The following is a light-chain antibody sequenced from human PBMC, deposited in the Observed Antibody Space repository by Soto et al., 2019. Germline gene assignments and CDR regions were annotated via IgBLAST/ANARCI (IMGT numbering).Light chain of an antibody. CDR3: LQTYRTPFT. CDR2: GAS. J-gene: IGKJ3*01. V-gene: IGKV1-39*01. Sequence: DIQMTQSPSSLSASVGDRVTITCRASQSITSFLSWYQHKPGKAPKLLIYGASSLHRGVPSRFSGSGSGTDFTLTISSLQPGDFATYYCLQTYRTPFTFGPGTTV. CDR1: QSITSF.